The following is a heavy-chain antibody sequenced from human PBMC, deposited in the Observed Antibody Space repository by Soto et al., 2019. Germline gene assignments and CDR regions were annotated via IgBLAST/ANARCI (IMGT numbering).Heavy chain of an antibody. CDR2: ISGDGERT. V-gene: IGHV3-23*01. J-gene: IGHJ4*02. CDR3: AKEGGPSKPFDY. CDR1: GFTFSSYG. Sequence: GGSLRLSCAASGFTFSSYGMNWVRQAPGTGLEWVSAISGDGERTFYSDSLKGRFTISRDNSQNTLYLQMSSLRAEDTALYYCAKEGGPSKPFDYWGQGTLVTVSS.